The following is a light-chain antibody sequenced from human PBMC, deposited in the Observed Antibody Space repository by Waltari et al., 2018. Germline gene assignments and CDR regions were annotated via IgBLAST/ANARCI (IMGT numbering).Light chain of an antibody. CDR2: GST. J-gene: IGLJ3*02. V-gene: IGLV1-40*01. CDR1: GSNIGAGHD. Sequence: QSVLTQPPSVSGAPGQTVTIPCTGSGSNIGAGHDVHWYQPVPRAAPKLLIYGSTSRPLGVPDRFFGSTSGTSASLAITGLQAEDEAVYYCQSYDTSLTVVFGGGTKLTVL. CDR3: QSYDTSLTVV.